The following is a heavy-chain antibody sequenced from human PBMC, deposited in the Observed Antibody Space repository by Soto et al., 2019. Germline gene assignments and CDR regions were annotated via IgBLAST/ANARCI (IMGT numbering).Heavy chain of an antibody. CDR3: AHGTGDDFWSGSFDY. D-gene: IGHD3-3*01. J-gene: IGHJ4*02. CDR2: IYWNDDK. CDR1: GFSLSTSGVG. V-gene: IGHV2-5*01. Sequence: QITLKESGPTLVKPTQTLTLTCTFSGFSLSTSGVGVGWIRQPPGKALEWLALIYWNDDKRYSPSLKSRLTITKDTSKNQVVLTMTNMDPVDTATYYCAHGTGDDFWSGSFDYWGQGTLVTVSS.